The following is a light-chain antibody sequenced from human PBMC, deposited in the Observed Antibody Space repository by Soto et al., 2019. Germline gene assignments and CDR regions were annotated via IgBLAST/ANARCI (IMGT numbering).Light chain of an antibody. CDR3: QQYSSSVT. V-gene: IGKV1-5*01. CDR2: GAS. CDR1: QKISPW. Sequence: DLQMTQSPSTLSTSVGDRVTIACRASQKISPWLAWYQQKRGKAPKLLIYGASSLEGGVQSRFSGSGSGTDFTLTISSLQPDDFATYYCQQYSSSVTFGQGTKV. J-gene: IGKJ1*01.